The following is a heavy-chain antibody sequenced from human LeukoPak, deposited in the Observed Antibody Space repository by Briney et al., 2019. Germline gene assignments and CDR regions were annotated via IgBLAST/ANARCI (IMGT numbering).Heavy chain of an antibody. CDR2: INPNSGGT. CDR3: ARIGIQLWSRVFDY. CDR1: GYTFTDYY. Sequence: ASVKVSCKASGYTFTDYYMHWVRQAPGQGLEWMGWINPNSGGTNYAQKFQGRVTMTRDTSISIAYMELSRLRSDDTAVYYCARIGIQLWSRVFDYWGQGTLVTVSS. V-gene: IGHV1-2*02. J-gene: IGHJ4*02. D-gene: IGHD5-18*01.